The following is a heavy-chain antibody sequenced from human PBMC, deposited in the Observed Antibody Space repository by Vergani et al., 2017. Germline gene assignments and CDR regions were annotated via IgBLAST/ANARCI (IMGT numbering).Heavy chain of an antibody. V-gene: IGHV4-61*02. CDR3: AKMSVAAAGTRGSFDY. D-gene: IGHD6-13*01. CDR1: GVSVSSTAFY. Sequence: QVQLQESGPGLVKPSQTLSLTCSVSGVSVSSTAFYWNWIRQPAGKGLEWIGRIYGSGNINYNPSLESRVTISRDTSKNQFSLKLSSVTAADTAVYYCAKMSVAAAGTRGSFDYWGQGTLVTVSS. CDR2: IYGSGNI. J-gene: IGHJ4*02.